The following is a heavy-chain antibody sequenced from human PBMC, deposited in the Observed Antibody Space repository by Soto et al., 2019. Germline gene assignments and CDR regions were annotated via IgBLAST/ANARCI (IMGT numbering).Heavy chain of an antibody. J-gene: IGHJ3*02. CDR2: IYYSGST. V-gene: IGHV4-59*08. CDR3: TSGYDFLDAFDI. Sequence: PSETLSLTCTVSRGSISSYYWSWIRQPPGKGLEWIGYIYYSGSTNYNPSLKSRVTISVDTSKNQFSLKLSSVTAADTAVYYCTSGYDFLDAFDIWGQGTMVTVSS. D-gene: IGHD5-12*01. CDR1: RGSISSYY.